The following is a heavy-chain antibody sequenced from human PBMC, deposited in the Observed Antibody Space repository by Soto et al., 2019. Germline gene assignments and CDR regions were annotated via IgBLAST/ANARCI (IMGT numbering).Heavy chain of an antibody. V-gene: IGHV3-23*01. J-gene: IGHJ4*02. CDR1: GFTFSSYA. Sequence: GGSLRLSCASSGFTFSSYAMSWVRQAPGKGLEWVSAVTGNGGSTYYADSVKGRFTISRDNSKNTLYLQMNSLRAEDTAVYYCTKLDASTSQTDYWGQGTLVTVSS. D-gene: IGHD2-2*01. CDR3: TKLDASTSQTDY. CDR2: VTGNGGST.